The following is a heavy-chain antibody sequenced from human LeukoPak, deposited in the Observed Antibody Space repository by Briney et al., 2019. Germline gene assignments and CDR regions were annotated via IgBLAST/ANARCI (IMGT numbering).Heavy chain of an antibody. V-gene: IGHV3-48*03. J-gene: IGHJ3*02. Sequence: GGSLRLSCAASGFTFRSYEMSWVRQAPGKGLEWIAYIRSSGSNMYYADSVRGRFSISRDNAKDSLYLQMNSLRAEDTAIYYCERDGLSGDQAFDALDIWGQGTMVTVSS. D-gene: IGHD1-26*01. CDR2: IRSSGSNM. CDR3: ERDGLSGDQAFDALDI. CDR1: GFTFRSYE.